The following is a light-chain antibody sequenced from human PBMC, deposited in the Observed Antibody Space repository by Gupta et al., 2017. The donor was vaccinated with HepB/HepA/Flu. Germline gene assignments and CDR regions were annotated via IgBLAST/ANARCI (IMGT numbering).Light chain of an antibody. V-gene: IGLV1-47*01. CDR2: WNN. CDR3: AAWDDSLSALV. CDR1: VSNIGSNF. J-gene: IGLJ3*02. Sequence: QSLLTQSPSASGTAGQRVPISCSGSVSNIGSNFVYWYKHIPGTAPKVLINWNNRRPSGVPDRFSGSKSGTSASLDISGLRSDDEADYYCAAWDDSLSALVFGGGTKLTVL.